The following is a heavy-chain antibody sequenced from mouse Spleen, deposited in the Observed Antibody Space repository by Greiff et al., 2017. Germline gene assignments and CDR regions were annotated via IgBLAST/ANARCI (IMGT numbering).Heavy chain of an antibody. CDR2: INPNNGGT. J-gene: IGHJ2*01. CDR3: AGRGYGIYEDFDY. Sequence: EVQLQESGPELVKPGASVKIPCKASGYTFTDYNMDWVKQSPGKSLEWIGDINPNNGGTIYNQKFKGKATLTVDKSSSTAYMELRSLTSEDTAVYYCAGRGYGIYEDFDYWGQGTTRTVSS. D-gene: IGHD2-1*01. V-gene: IGHV1-18*01. CDR1: GYTFTDYN.